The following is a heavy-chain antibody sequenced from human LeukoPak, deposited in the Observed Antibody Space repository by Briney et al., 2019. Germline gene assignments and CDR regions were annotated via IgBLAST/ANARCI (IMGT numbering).Heavy chain of an antibody. CDR3: ARRIPGFIFDY. D-gene: IGHD2-21*01. J-gene: IGHJ4*02. V-gene: IGHV4-39*02. Sequence: SETLSLTCTVSGGSISSSSYFWGWIRQPPGKGLEWIGNIYYSGTTYYSPSLKSRVTVSVDTSKNHFSLKLNSVTAADTAVYYCARRIPGFIFDYWGQGTLVTVSS. CDR2: IYYSGTT. CDR1: GGSISSSSYF.